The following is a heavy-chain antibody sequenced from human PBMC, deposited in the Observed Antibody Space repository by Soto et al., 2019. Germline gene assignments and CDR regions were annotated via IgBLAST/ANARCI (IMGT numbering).Heavy chain of an antibody. CDR3: ARRITMVRGAYYYYYGMDV. Sequence: SVKVSCKASGGTFSSYAISWVRQAPGQGLEWMGGIIPIFGTANYAQKFQGRVTITADESTSTAYMELGSLRSEDTAVYYCARRITMVRGAYYYYYGMDVWGQGTTVTVSS. V-gene: IGHV1-69*13. D-gene: IGHD3-10*01. J-gene: IGHJ6*02. CDR2: IIPIFGTA. CDR1: GGTFSSYA.